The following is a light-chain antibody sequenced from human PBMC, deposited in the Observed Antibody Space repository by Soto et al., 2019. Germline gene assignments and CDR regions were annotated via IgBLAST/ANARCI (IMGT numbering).Light chain of an antibody. CDR3: QQLNSYPLT. CDR2: AAS. V-gene: IGKV1-9*01. J-gene: IGKJ4*01. Sequence: IQLTQSPSFLSASVGARVPITCRASQGISSYLAWYQQKPGKAPKLLIYAASTLQSGVPSRFSGSGSGTEFTLTISSLQPEDFATYYCQQLNSYPLTFGGGTKVDIK. CDR1: QGISSY.